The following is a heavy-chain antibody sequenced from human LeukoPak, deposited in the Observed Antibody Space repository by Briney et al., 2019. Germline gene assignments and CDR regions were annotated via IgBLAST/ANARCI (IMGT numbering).Heavy chain of an antibody. CDR1: GFTFSNYA. V-gene: IGHV3-23*01. D-gene: IGHD6-13*01. Sequence: GGSLRLSCAASGFTFSNYAMSWVRQAPGKLLQWVSGISGLGSSTYYADSVKGRFAISRDNSKSTLWLQMNSLRADDTAIYYCARDVEARISAAGTFDYWGQGSLVTVSS. CDR2: ISGLGSST. CDR3: ARDVEARISAAGTFDY. J-gene: IGHJ4*02.